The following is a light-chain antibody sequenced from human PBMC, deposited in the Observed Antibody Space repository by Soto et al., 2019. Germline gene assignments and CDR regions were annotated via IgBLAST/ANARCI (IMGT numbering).Light chain of an antibody. CDR3: SSYTTTGTLYV. Sequence: QSALTQPASVSGSPGQSITISCTGTSSDIGAYNYVSWYQQYPGTAPKLIISEVSNRPSGTSNRFSGSKSGNTASLTISGLQAEDEADYYCSSYTTTGTLYVFGTGTKVTVL. V-gene: IGLV2-14*01. J-gene: IGLJ1*01. CDR1: SSDIGAYNY. CDR2: EVS.